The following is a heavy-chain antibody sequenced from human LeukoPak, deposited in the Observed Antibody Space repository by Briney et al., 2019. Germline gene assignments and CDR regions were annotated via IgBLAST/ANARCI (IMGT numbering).Heavy chain of an antibody. CDR2: MNPNSGNT. CDR1: GYTFTSYD. J-gene: IGHJ5*02. Sequence: ASVKVSFKSSGYTFTSYDINWVRQATGQGLEWMGWMNPNSGNTGYAQKFQGRVTITRDTSISTAYMELRSLRSEATAVYYCARGSNAVDPAPNWFDPWGQGTLVTVSS. D-gene: IGHD2-2*01. CDR3: ARGSNAVDPAPNWFDP. V-gene: IGHV1-8*03.